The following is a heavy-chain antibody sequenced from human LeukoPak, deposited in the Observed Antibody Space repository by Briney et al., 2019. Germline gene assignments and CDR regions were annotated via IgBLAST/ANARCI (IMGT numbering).Heavy chain of an antibody. CDR3: ARGKEWVGESQGDY. D-gene: IGHD3-16*01. J-gene: IGHJ4*02. Sequence: ASVKVSCKASGYTFTSYGISWVRQAPGQGLEWMGWISAYNGNTNYAQKFQGRVTMTRDTSISTAYMELSRLRSDDTAVYYCARGKEWVGESQGDYWGQGTLVTVSS. V-gene: IGHV1-18*01. CDR2: ISAYNGNT. CDR1: GYTFTSYG.